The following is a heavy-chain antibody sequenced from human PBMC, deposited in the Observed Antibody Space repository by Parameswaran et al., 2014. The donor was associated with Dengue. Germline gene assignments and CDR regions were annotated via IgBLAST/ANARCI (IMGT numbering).Heavy chain of an antibody. V-gene: IGHV4-34*01. CDR3: ARVPRSSSWYNFDY. D-gene: IGHD6-13*01. CDR2: INHSGST. J-gene: IGHJ4*02. Sequence: RWIRQPPGKGLEWIGEINHSGSTNYNPSLTSRVTISVDTSKNQFSLKLSSATAADTAVYYCARVPRSSSWYNFDYWGQGTLVTVSS.